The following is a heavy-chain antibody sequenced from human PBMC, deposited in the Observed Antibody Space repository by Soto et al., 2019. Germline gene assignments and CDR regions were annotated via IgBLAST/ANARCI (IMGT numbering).Heavy chain of an antibody. D-gene: IGHD6-13*01. CDR2: ISSSSSYI. Sequence: PGGSLRLSCAASGFTFSSYSMNWVRQAPGKGLEWVSSISSSSSYIYYADSVKGRFTISRDNAKNSLYLQMNSLRAEDTAVYYCARQQLGNYYYYYGMDVWGQGTTVTVSS. CDR3: ARQQLGNYYYYYGMDV. J-gene: IGHJ6*02. V-gene: IGHV3-21*01. CDR1: GFTFSSYS.